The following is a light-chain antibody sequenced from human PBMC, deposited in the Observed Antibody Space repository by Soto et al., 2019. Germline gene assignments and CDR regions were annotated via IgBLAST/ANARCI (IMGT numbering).Light chain of an antibody. V-gene: IGKV1-27*01. Sequence: DIQMTQSPSSLSASVGDRVTITCRTSQGISNYLAWYQQKPGKDPKLLIYAASTLQSGVPSRFSGGGSGTDFSLAISSLQPEDVATYYCQKYNSAPHTFGGGTKVELQ. J-gene: IGKJ4*02. CDR2: AAS. CDR1: QGISNY. CDR3: QKYNSAPHT.